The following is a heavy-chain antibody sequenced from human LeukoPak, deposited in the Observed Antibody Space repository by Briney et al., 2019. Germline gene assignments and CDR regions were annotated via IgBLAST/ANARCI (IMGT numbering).Heavy chain of an antibody. J-gene: IGHJ4*02. CDR2: INHSGST. CDR3: ARQTHAYYYDSSGYFDY. CDR1: GGSFSGYY. V-gene: IGHV4-34*01. D-gene: IGHD3-22*01. Sequence: SETLSLTCAVYGGSFSGYYWSWIRQPPGKGLEWIGEINHSGSTNYNPSLKSRVTISVDTSKNQFSLKLSSVTAADTAVYYCARQTHAYYYDSSGYFDYWGQGTLVTVSS.